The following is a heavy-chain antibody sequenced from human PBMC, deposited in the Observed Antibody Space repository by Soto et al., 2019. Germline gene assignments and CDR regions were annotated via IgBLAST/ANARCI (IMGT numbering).Heavy chain of an antibody. Sequence: EVQLLDSGGGLVQPGGSLGIFLSASGFTFKCYALTWVRPAPGKGLGGVSAIKGGGDGTFYADSVKGRFTISRENSKNTLYLQMNTLRAEDTAVYYCARKVSGSTGRPDLWYFDLWGRGTLVTVSS. J-gene: IGHJ2*01. CDR1: GFTFKCYA. V-gene: IGHV3-23*01. CDR3: ARKVSGSTGRPDLWYFDL. CDR2: IKGGGDGT. D-gene: IGHD3-10*01.